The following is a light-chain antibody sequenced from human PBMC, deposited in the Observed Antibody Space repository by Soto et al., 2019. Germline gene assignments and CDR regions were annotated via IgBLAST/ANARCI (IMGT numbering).Light chain of an antibody. CDR2: EVS. CDR1: SSVVGYYNR. V-gene: IGLV2-18*01. Sequence: QSALTQPPSVSGSPGQSVTISCTGTSSVVGYYNRVSWYQQPPGTAPKLLIYEVSNRPSGVPDRFSGSKSGNTASLTISGLQAEDEADYYCSLYKISTFYVFGTGTKVTVL. CDR3: SLYKISTFYV. J-gene: IGLJ1*01.